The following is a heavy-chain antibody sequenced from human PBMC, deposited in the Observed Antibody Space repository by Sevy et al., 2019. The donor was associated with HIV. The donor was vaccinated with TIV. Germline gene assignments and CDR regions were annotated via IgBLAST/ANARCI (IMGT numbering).Heavy chain of an antibody. CDR1: GFTFSNHV. V-gene: IGHV3-23*01. J-gene: IGHJ4*02. CDR2: GSGSGSNT. CDR3: VRRSSYSDSSGYYSFDY. Sequence: GGSLRLSYAASGFTFSNHVMNWVRQAPGKGLEWVSAGSGSGSNTYYADSVQGRFTISRDNSKNTLYLQMNTLRAEDTAVYYCVRRSSYSDSSGYYSFDYWGQGTLVTVSS. D-gene: IGHD3-22*01.